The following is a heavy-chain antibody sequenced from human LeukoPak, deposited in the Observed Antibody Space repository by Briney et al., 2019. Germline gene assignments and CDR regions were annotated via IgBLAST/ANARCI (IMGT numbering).Heavy chain of an antibody. CDR2: IIPIFGTA. CDR1: GYTFTSYY. V-gene: IGHV1-69*13. J-gene: IGHJ4*02. CDR3: ARGSYCSSTSCYKDFDY. Sequence: GASVKVSCKASGYTFTSYYMHWVRQAPGQGLEWMGGIIPIFGTANYAQKFQGRVTITADESTSTAYMELSSLRSEDTAVYYCARGSYCSSTSCYKDFDYWGQGTLVTVSS. D-gene: IGHD2-2*02.